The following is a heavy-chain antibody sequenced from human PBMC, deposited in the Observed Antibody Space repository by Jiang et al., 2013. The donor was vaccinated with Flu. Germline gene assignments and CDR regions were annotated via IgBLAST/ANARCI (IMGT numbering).Heavy chain of an antibody. J-gene: IGHJ4*02. CDR2: IYSIGST. D-gene: IGHD1-26*01. Sequence: SIIYSIGSTYYADSVKGRFTISRHTSKNTLYLQMNSLRAEDTAVYYCARGSGSLDYWGQGTLVTVSS. V-gene: IGHV3-66*01. CDR3: ARGSGSLDY.